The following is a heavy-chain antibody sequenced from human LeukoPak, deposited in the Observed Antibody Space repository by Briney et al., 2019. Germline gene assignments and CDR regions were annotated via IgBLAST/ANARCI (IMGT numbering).Heavy chain of an antibody. Sequence: SETLSLTCTVSGGSISSYYWSWIRQPPGKGLEWIGYIYYSGSTNYNPFLKSRVTISVDTSKNQFSLKLSSVTAADTAVYYCAREKSRDGYNTFDYWGQGTLVTVSS. CDR1: GGSISSYY. J-gene: IGHJ4*02. CDR2: IYYSGST. CDR3: AREKSRDGYNTFDY. D-gene: IGHD5-24*01. V-gene: IGHV4-59*01.